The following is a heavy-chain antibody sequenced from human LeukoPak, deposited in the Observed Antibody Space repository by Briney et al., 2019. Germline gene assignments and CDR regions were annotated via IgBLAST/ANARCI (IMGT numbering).Heavy chain of an antibody. V-gene: IGHV3-30*18. J-gene: IGHJ4*02. Sequence: SGTSLTLSCAAARFTCSSYGMHWVSQAPGKGLEWVAVISYDGSNKYYADSVKGRFTISRDNSKNTLYLQMNSLRAEDTAVYYCAKETYYYASSGYYFDDWGKGTLVTVSS. CDR1: RFTCSSYG. CDR2: ISYDGSNK. CDR3: AKETYYYASSGYYFDD. D-gene: IGHD3-22*01.